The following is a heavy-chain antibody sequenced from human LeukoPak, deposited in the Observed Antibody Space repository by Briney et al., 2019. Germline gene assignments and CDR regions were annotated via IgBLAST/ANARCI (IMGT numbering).Heavy chain of an antibody. Sequence: GSLRLSCAASGFSFSSYAMSWVRQAPGKGLEWIGEINDSGRINYNPSLMSRVTVSVDTSKNQFSLRLTSVTATDTAVYYCARRWNYGRNYYIDVWGNGATVSVSS. D-gene: IGHD1-7*01. V-gene: IGHV4-34*01. CDR2: INDSGRI. CDR1: GFSFSSYA. CDR3: ARRWNYGRNYYIDV. J-gene: IGHJ6*03.